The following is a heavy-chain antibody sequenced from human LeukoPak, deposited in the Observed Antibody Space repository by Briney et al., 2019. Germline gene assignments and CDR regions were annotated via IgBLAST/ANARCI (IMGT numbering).Heavy chain of an antibody. CDR3: ARHGTTVITN. CDR1: GGSISSYY. Sequence: SETLSLTRTVSGGSISSYYWSWIRQPPGKGLEWIGYIYYSGSTNYNPSLKSRVTISVDTSKNQFSLKLSSVTAADTAVYYCARHGTTVITNWGQGTLVTVSS. V-gene: IGHV4-59*08. J-gene: IGHJ4*02. CDR2: IYYSGST. D-gene: IGHD4-17*01.